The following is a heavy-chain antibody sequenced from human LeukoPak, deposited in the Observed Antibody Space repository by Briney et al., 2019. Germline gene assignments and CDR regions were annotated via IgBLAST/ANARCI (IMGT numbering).Heavy chain of an antibody. D-gene: IGHD3-10*01. Sequence: GGSLRLSCAASGFTFSSNAMSWVRQAPGKGLEWVSVITGNDGRTYYADSVKGRFTISRDNSKNTLSLQMNSLRAEDTAVYYCAKDAVAPGSSGDYFDYWGQGTLVTV. CDR3: AKDAVAPGSSGDYFDY. CDR2: ITGNDGRT. V-gene: IGHV3-23*01. J-gene: IGHJ4*02. CDR1: GFTFSSNA.